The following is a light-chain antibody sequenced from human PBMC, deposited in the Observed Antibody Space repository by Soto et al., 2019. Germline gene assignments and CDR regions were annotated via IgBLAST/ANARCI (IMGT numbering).Light chain of an antibody. CDR3: QQYNNWPPT. J-gene: IGKJ5*01. V-gene: IGKV3-15*01. CDR2: GTS. CDR1: QNISRS. Sequence: EIVMTQSPVTLSVSPGERATLSCRASQNISRSLAWYQQKPGQGPSLLIYGTSTRAGGVPARFSGGGSGTEFTLTISSLQSEDFAVYYCQQYNNWPPTFGQGTRLEIK.